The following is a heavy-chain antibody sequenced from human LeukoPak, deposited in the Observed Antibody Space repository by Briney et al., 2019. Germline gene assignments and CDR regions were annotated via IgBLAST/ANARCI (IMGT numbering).Heavy chain of an antibody. CDR1: GYTLTDYY. V-gene: IGHV1-2*06. CDR3: ARVGFYENRCFYEY. J-gene: IGHJ4*02. D-gene: IGHD2/OR15-2a*01. Sequence: ASVKVSCKASGYTLTDYYMHWVRQAPGQGLEWMGRINPNSGGTNYAQKFQGRVTMTRDTSISTVYMELSRLRSDDTAVYYCARVGFYENRCFYEYWGQGTLVTVSS. CDR2: INPNSGGT.